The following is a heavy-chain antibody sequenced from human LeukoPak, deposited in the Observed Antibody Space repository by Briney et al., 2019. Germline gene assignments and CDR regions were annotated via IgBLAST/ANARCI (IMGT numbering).Heavy chain of an antibody. D-gene: IGHD3-22*01. V-gene: IGHV1-69*05. CDR1: GGTFSSYA. CDR3: ALSYYYDSSGYYPSFDY. CDR2: IIPIFGTA. Sequence: ASVKVSCKASGGTFSSYAISWVRQAPGQGLEWMGGIIPIFGTANYAQKFQGRVTITTDESTSTAYMELSSLRSEDTAVYYCALSYYYDSSGYYPSFDYWGQGTLVTVSS. J-gene: IGHJ4*02.